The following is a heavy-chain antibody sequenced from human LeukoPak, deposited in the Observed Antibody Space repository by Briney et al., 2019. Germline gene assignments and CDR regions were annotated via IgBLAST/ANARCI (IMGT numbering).Heavy chain of an antibody. CDR1: GGSISSGSYY. CDR2: IYTSGGT. Sequence: PSETLSLTCTVSGGSISSGSYYWSWIRQPAGKGLEWIGRIYTSGGTNYNPSLKSRVTISVDTSKNQFSLKLSSVTAADTAVYYCAREWVQTVGATEAFDIWGQGTMVTVSS. D-gene: IGHD1-26*01. J-gene: IGHJ3*02. CDR3: AREWVQTVGATEAFDI. V-gene: IGHV4-61*02.